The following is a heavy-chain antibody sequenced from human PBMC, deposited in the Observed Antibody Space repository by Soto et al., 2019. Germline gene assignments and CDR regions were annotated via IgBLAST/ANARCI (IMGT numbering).Heavy chain of an antibody. CDR3: ARDKRDLRFLEWSYYFDS. D-gene: IGHD3-3*01. V-gene: IGHV3-30-3*01. Sequence: QVQLVESGGGVVQPGRSLRLSCAASGFTFSSCAMHWVRQAPGKGLEWVAVISYDGSNKYYADSVKGRFTVSRDNSKNTXXLQVNSLRGEDTAVYYCARDKRDLRFLEWSYYFDSWGQGTLVTVSS. J-gene: IGHJ4*02. CDR2: ISYDGSNK. CDR1: GFTFSSCA.